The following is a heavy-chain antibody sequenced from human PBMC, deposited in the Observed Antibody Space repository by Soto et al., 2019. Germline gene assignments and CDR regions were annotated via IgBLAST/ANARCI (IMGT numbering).Heavy chain of an antibody. CDR2: IYNSGGT. V-gene: IGHV4-59*01. CDR3: SIVPHY. J-gene: IGHJ4*02. Sequence: SETLSLTCSVSGASFSSYYWSWIRQSPGKRLEWIGYIYNSGGTNYDPSLKSRVTISVDTSKNHFSLKLSSVTAADTAVYYCSIVPHYGGQGTLVT. CDR1: GASFSSYY.